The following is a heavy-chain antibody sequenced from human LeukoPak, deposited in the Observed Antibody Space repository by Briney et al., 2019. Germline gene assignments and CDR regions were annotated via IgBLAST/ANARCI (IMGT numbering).Heavy chain of an antibody. V-gene: IGHV4-30-2*01. D-gene: IGHD4-17*01. CDR3: ARDSDGDYLYFDY. CDR2: IYHSGST. Sequence: SETLSLTCTVSGGSISSGGYYWSWIRQPPGKGLEWIGYIYHSGSTYYNPSLKSRVTISVDRSKNQFSLKLSSVTAADTAVYYCARDSDGDYLYFDYWGQGTLVTVSS. J-gene: IGHJ4*02. CDR1: GGSISSGGYY.